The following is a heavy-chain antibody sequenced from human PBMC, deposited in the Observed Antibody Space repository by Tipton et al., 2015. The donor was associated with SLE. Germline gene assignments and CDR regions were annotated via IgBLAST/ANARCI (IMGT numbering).Heavy chain of an antibody. Sequence: TLSLTYTVSGGSISSGSYYWSWIRQPAGKGLEWIGRIYTSGSTNYNPSLKSRVTISVDTSKNQFSLKLSSVTAADTAVYYCARGTSGFDYWGQGTLVTVSS. J-gene: IGHJ4*02. CDR2: IYTSGST. D-gene: IGHD3/OR15-3a*01. V-gene: IGHV4-61*02. CDR3: ARGTSGFDY. CDR1: GGSISSGSYY.